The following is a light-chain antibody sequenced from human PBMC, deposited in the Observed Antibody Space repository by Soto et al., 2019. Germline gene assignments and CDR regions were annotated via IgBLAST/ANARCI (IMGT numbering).Light chain of an antibody. CDR1: SGHSSYA. Sequence: QPVLTQSPSASASLGASVKLTCTLSSGHSSYAIAWHQQQPEKGARYLMKLNSDGSHSKGDGIPDRFSGSSSGAERYLTISSLQSEDEADYYCQTWVTGIHVFGGGTKLTVL. V-gene: IGLV4-69*01. CDR2: LNSDGSH. CDR3: QTWVTGIHV. J-gene: IGLJ2*01.